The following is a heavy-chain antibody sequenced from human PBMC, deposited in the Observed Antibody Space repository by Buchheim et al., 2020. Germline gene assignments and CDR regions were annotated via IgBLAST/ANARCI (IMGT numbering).Heavy chain of an antibody. Sequence: EVQLVESGGGLVQPGGSLRLSCAASGFTLNTYEMNWIRQTPGKGLEWISYISSIGDTIYYAESVKGRFTISRDNARNSLYLQMNSLRAEDGAVYFCARQGGEWVRPRYFDLWGRGTL. V-gene: IGHV3-48*03. CDR2: ISSIGDTI. CDR1: GFTLNTYE. D-gene: IGHD5-12*01. J-gene: IGHJ2*01. CDR3: ARQGGEWVRPRYFDL.